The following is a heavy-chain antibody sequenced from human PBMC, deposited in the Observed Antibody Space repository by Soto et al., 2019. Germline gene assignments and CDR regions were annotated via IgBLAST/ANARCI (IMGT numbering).Heavy chain of an antibody. Sequence: ASVKVSCKAAGYTFTGYYMHWVRQAPGQGLEWMGWINPNSGGTNYAQKFQGRVTMTRDTSISTAYMELSRLRSDDTAVYYCAREGGYCSSTSCYDAFDIWGQGTMVTVSS. V-gene: IGHV1-2*02. CDR2: INPNSGGT. D-gene: IGHD2-2*01. CDR3: AREGGYCSSTSCYDAFDI. J-gene: IGHJ3*02. CDR1: GYTFTGYY.